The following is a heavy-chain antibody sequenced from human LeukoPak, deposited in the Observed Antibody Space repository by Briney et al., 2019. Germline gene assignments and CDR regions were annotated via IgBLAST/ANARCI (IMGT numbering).Heavy chain of an antibody. D-gene: IGHD5-12*01. J-gene: IGHJ4*02. CDR3: AREDGSSGYDDF. CDR2: IYYSGST. Sequence: PSETLSLTCTVSGGSISSSSYYWGWIRQPPGKGLEWIGSIYYSGSTYYNPSLKSRVTISVDTPKNQFSLNLKSVTAADTAVYYCAREDGSSGYDDFWGQGTLVTVSS. V-gene: IGHV4-39*07. CDR1: GGSISSSSYY.